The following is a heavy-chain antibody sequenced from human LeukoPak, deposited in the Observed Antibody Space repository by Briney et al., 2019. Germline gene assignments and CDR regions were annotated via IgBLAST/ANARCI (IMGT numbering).Heavy chain of an antibody. CDR1: VGSFSGYY. J-gene: IGHJ4*02. CDR3: ASGNMVPFDY. D-gene: IGHD2/OR15-2a*01. CDR2: INHSGST. Sequence: SETLSLTCAVYVGSFSGYYWSWIRQPPGKGLEWIGEINHSGSTNYNPSLKSRVTISVDTSKNQFSLKLSSVTAADTAVYYCASGNMVPFDYWGQGTLVTVSS. V-gene: IGHV4-34*01.